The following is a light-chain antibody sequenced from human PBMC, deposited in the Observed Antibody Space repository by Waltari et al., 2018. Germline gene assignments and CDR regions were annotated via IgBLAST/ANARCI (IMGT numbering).Light chain of an antibody. J-gene: IGKJ5*01. CDR2: AAS. V-gene: IGKV1-9*01. Sequence: DIQLTQSPSFLSASVGDRVTITCRASQGISTFLAWYQQKPGKAPKVLIYAASTLQSGVPSRFSGSGSGTEFTLTISSLQPEDFATYYCQHLNSYPIIFGQGTRLEIK. CDR1: QGISTF. CDR3: QHLNSYPII.